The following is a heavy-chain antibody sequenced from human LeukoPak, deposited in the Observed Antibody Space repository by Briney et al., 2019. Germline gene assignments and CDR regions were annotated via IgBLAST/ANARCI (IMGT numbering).Heavy chain of an antibody. J-gene: IGHJ6*04. CDR2: ISAYNGNT. D-gene: IGHD3-10*01. V-gene: IGHV1-18*01. CDR1: GYTFTSYG. Sequence: ASVKVSCKASGYTFTSYGISWVRQAPGQELEWMGWISAYNGNTNYAQKLQGRVTMTTDTSTSTAYMELRSLRSDDTAVYYCARDYGSYYYGSGSYYVWGKGTTVTVSS. CDR3: ARDYGSYYYGSGSYYV.